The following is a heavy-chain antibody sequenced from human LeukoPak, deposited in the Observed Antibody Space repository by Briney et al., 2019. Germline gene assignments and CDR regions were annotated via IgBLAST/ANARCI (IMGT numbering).Heavy chain of an antibody. D-gene: IGHD6-6*01. CDR2: IIPIFGTA. CDR1: GGTFSSYA. CDR3: ARDFHGYSSSSGGY. V-gene: IGHV1-69*13. Sequence: SVKVSCKASGGTFSSYAISWVRQAPGQGLEWMGGIIPIFGTANYAQKFRGRVTITADESTSTAYMGLSSLRSEDTAVYYCARDFHGYSSSSGGYWGHGTLVTVSS. J-gene: IGHJ4*01.